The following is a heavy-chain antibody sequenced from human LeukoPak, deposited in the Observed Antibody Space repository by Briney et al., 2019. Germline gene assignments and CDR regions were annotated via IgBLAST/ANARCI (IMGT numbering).Heavy chain of an antibody. CDR1: GFTFSSFA. CDR2: ITGSGGST. Sequence: GGSLRLSCAASGFTFSSFAMSWVRQAPGKGLEWVSVITGSGGSTFYADSVKGRFTISRDNSKNTLYLQMNSLRAEDTAVYYCAKRGATFDYWGQGTLVTVSS. V-gene: IGHV3-23*01. J-gene: IGHJ4*02. D-gene: IGHD1-26*01. CDR3: AKRGATFDY.